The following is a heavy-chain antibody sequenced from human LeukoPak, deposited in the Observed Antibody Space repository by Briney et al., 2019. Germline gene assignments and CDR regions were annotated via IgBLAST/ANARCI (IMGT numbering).Heavy chain of an antibody. V-gene: IGHV4-39*01. CDR1: GASIISGNYF. CDR3: ARQYEF. J-gene: IGHJ4*02. Sequence: SETLSLTCTVSGASIISGNYFWGWVRQPPGRRLEWIGSWHHSGITDYNPSLKSRVTIVADTSKNQFSLKLASVAAADSAVYFCARQYEFWGQGTLVTVSS. D-gene: IGHD3-10*01. CDR2: WHHSGIT.